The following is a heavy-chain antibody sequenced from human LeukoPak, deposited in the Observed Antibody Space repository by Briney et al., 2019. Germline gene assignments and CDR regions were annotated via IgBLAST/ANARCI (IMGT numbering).Heavy chain of an antibody. V-gene: IGHV4-59*08. D-gene: IGHD6-19*01. J-gene: IGHJ4*02. CDR3: ASTVVAGSIYYFDY. Sequence: PSETLSLTCTVSGGSISSHFWSWIRQPPGKGLELIGYVYHSGNTFYNPSLQSRVTISIDSSKNQFSLKLTSVTAADTALYFCASTVVAGSIYYFDYWGQGTLVAVSS. CDR2: VYHSGNT. CDR1: GGSISSHF.